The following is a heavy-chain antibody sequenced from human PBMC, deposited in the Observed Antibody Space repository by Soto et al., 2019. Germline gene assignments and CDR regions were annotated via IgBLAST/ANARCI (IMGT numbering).Heavy chain of an antibody. D-gene: IGHD3-10*01. J-gene: IGHJ5*02. CDR1: GVSISSGVYS. CDR2: IYHSGST. V-gene: IGHV4-30-2*01. Sequence: PSETLSLTCAVSGVSISSGVYSWSWIRQPPGKGLEWIGYIYHSGSTYYNPSLKSRVTISVDRSKNQFSLKLSSVTAADTAVYYCAREMADYYGSGSFSNWFDPWGQGTLVTVSS. CDR3: AREMADYYGSGSFSNWFDP.